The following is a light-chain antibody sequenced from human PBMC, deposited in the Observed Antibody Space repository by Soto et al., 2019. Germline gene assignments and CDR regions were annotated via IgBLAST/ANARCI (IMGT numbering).Light chain of an antibody. CDR2: GAS. CDR3: QQYGSSR. V-gene: IGKV3-20*01. Sequence: EIVLTQTPGTLSLSPGERATLSCRASQSVSSSYLAWYQQKPGQAPRLLIYGASSRATGIPDRFSGSGSGTDFTLTISRLEPENFAVYYCQQYGSSRFGQGTRLEN. J-gene: IGKJ5*01. CDR1: QSVSSSY.